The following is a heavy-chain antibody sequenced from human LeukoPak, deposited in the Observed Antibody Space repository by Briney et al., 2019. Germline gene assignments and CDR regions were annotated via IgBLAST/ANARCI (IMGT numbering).Heavy chain of an antibody. V-gene: IGHV3-48*02. D-gene: IGHD3-10*01. CDR1: GFTFSSYS. Sequence: GGSLTLSCAASGFTFSSYSMIWVRQAPGKGLEWVSYISSSSTIYYADSVKGRFTISRDNAKNSLYLQMNSLRDEDTAVYYCARDLSGRYAFDIWGQGTMVTVSS. J-gene: IGHJ3*02. CDR3: ARDLSGRYAFDI. CDR2: ISSSSTI.